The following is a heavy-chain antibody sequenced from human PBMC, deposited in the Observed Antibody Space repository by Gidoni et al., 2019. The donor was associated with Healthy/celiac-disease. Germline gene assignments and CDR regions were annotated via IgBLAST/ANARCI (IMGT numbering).Heavy chain of an antibody. CDR3: AKDPTYCGGDCYSGEYFQH. CDR2: ISGDGGST. D-gene: IGHD2-21*02. J-gene: IGHJ1*01. V-gene: IGHV3-43*02. Sequence: EVQLVESGGGVVQPGGSLRLSCAASGFTSDDSALHWVRQAPGKALEWVYLISGDGGSTYYADSVKGRFTISRDNSKNSLYLQMNSLRTEDTALYYCAKDPTYCGGDCYSGEYFQHWGQGTLVTVSS. CDR1: GFTSDDSA.